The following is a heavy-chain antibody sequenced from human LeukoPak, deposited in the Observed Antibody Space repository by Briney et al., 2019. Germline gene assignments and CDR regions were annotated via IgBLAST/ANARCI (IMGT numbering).Heavy chain of an antibody. Sequence: SETLSLTCTVSGGSISSGNYYWSWIRQHPGKGLEWIGYIYYSGSTNYNPSLKSRVTISVDTSKNQFSLKLSSVTAADTAVYYCARIPLGSGYYGGAFDIWGQGTMVTVSS. CDR3: ARIPLGSGYYGGAFDI. CDR2: IYYSGST. J-gene: IGHJ3*02. CDR1: GGSISSGNYY. D-gene: IGHD3-22*01. V-gene: IGHV4-61*01.